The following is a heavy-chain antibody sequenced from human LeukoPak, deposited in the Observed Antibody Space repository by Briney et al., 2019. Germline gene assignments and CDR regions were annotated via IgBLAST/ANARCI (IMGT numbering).Heavy chain of an antibody. Sequence: PSETLSLTCAVSGGSISSGGYSWSWIRQPPGKGLEWIGYIYHSGSTYYNPSLKSRVTISVDTSKNQFSLKLSSVTAADTAVYYCARDADYDSSGYYSGYFDLWGRGTLVTVSS. D-gene: IGHD3-22*01. J-gene: IGHJ2*01. CDR2: IYHSGST. CDR3: ARDADYDSSGYYSGYFDL. V-gene: IGHV4-30-2*05. CDR1: GGSISSGGYS.